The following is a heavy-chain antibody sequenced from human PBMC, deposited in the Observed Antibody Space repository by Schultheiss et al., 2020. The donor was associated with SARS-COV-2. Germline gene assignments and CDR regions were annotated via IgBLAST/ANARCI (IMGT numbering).Heavy chain of an antibody. Sequence: GESLKISCVASGFTFSRFAFSWVRQAPGKGLQWLSSISGSGGNTYYATSVKGRFTISRDNSKSMVYLQMNSLTVDDTAVYYCLLLTSSSPPPGDYWGQGTLVTVSS. CDR3: LLLTSSSPPPGDY. J-gene: IGHJ4*02. D-gene: IGHD6-13*01. CDR2: ISGSGGNT. V-gene: IGHV3-23*01. CDR1: GFTFSRFA.